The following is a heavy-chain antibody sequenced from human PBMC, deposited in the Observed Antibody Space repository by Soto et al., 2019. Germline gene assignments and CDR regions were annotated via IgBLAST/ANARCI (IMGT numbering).Heavy chain of an antibody. J-gene: IGHJ6*02. CDR3: ARDLGDCSSTSCYLGYYYYYGMDV. CDR1: GFPFSGYS. Sequence: VTLGLSCAASGFPFSGYSMNWVRPAPGKGLEWVSSISSSSSYIYYADSVKGRVTISRDNAKNSLYLQMNSLRAEDTAVYYCARDLGDCSSTSCYLGYYYYYGMDVWGQGTTVTVSS. D-gene: IGHD2-2*01. CDR2: ISSSSSYI. V-gene: IGHV3-21*01.